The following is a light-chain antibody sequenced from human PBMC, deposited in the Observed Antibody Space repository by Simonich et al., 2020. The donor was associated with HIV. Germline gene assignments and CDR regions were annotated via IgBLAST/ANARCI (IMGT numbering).Light chain of an antibody. CDR1: QSVSSN. J-gene: IGKJ2*01. CDR3: QQYNNWPPQYT. CDR2: GVS. V-gene: IGKV3D-15*01. Sequence: EIVMTQSPATLSVSPGERATLSCRASQSVSSNLAWYQQKPGQAPRLLIYGVSTRATGIPARFSGSGSGTEFTLTISSRQSEDFAVYYCQQYNNWPPQYTFGQGTKLEIK.